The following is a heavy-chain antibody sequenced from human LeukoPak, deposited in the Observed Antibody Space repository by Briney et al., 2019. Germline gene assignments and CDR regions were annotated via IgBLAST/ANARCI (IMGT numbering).Heavy chain of an antibody. J-gene: IGHJ4*02. CDR3: ARHSEQLVLPDY. V-gene: IGHV4-38-2*01. CDR2: IYHSGST. D-gene: IGHD6-6*01. Sequence: SETLSLTCAVSGYSISSGYYWGWIRQPPGKGLEWIGSIYHSGSTYYNPSLKSRVTISVDTSKNQFSLKLSSVTAADTAVYYCARHSEQLVLPDYWGQGTLVTVSS. CDR1: GYSISSGYY.